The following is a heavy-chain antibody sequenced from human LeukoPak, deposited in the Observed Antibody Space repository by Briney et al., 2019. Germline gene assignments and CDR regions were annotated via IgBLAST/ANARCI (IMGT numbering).Heavy chain of an antibody. J-gene: IGHJ4*02. D-gene: IGHD5-18*01. CDR1: GGSFSGYY. Sequence: SETLSLTCAVYGGSFSGYYWSWIRQPPGKGLEWIGEINHSGSTNYNPSLKSRVTISVDTSKNQFSLKLSSVTAADTAVYYCARGSRRGYSYGYPLFFDYWGQGTLVTVSS. CDR2: INHSGST. V-gene: IGHV4-34*01. CDR3: ARGSRRGYSYGYPLFFDY.